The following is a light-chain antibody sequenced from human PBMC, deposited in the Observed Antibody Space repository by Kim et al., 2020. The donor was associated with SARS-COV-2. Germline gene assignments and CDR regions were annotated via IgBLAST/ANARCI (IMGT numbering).Light chain of an antibody. CDR3: NSRDSNDYVV. CDR2: GKD. V-gene: IGLV3-19*01. J-gene: IGLJ2*01. CDR1: SLRSYY. Sequence: SSELTQDPAVSVALGQTVRITCQGDSLRSYYATWYQQKPGQAPKVVIYGKDNRPSGVPDRFSGSSSGNTAYLTITGTQAGDEADYYSNSRDSNDYVVFG.